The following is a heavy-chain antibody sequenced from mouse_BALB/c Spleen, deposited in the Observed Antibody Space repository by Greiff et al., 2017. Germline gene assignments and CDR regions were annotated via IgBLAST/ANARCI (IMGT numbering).Heavy chain of an antibody. J-gene: IGHJ1*01. CDR1: GFTFSSYG. Sequence: EVKLVESGGGLVQPGGSLKLSCAASGFTFSSYGMSWVRQTPDKRLELVATINSNGGSTYYPDRVKGRVTISRDNAKNTLYLQMSSLKSEDTAMYYCARDQGYDGDWYFDVWGAGTTVTVSS. D-gene: IGHD2-14*01. V-gene: IGHV5-6-3*01. CDR3: ARDQGYDGDWYFDV. CDR2: INSNGGST.